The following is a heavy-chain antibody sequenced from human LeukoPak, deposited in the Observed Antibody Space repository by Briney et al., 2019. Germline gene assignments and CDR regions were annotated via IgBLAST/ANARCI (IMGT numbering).Heavy chain of an antibody. D-gene: IGHD2-15*01. Sequence: GGSLRLSCAASGFTFDDYGMSWVRQAPGKGLEWVSGINWNGGSTGYADSVKGRFTISRDNAKNSLYPQMNSLRAEDTALYHCARGRGYCSGGSCYFDYWGQGTLVTVSS. J-gene: IGHJ4*02. CDR2: INWNGGST. CDR3: ARGRGYCSGGSCYFDY. CDR1: GFTFDDYG. V-gene: IGHV3-20*01.